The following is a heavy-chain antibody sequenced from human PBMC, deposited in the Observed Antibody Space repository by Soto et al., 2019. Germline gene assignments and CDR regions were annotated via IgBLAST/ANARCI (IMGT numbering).Heavy chain of an antibody. Sequence: LVQSGPEVKQFGSSVRVSCKASGGTFSTSGFNWVRQAPGQGPEWMGGIIPNFGTPNYAQKFQDRITITADEVTSTVYMELISLGSEDTAVYYCARGRLDVILRLPGLTEGFTYWGQGALVTVSS. J-gene: IGHJ4*02. CDR2: IIPNFGTP. CDR3: ARGRLDVILRLPGLTEGFTY. D-gene: IGHD2-2*01. CDR1: GGTFSTSG. V-gene: IGHV1-69*01.